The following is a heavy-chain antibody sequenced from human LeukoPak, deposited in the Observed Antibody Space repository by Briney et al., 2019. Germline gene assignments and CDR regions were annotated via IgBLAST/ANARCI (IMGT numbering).Heavy chain of an antibody. CDR1: GYTFTSYG. CDR2: ISAYNGNT. Sequence: ASVTVSCTASGYTFTSYGISWVRQAPGQGLEWMGWISAYNGNTNYAQKLQGRVTMTRDTSTSTVYMELSSLRSEDTAVYYCAREFNQMFDYWGQGTLVTVSS. V-gene: IGHV1-18*01. D-gene: IGHD1-14*01. CDR3: AREFNQMFDY. J-gene: IGHJ4*02.